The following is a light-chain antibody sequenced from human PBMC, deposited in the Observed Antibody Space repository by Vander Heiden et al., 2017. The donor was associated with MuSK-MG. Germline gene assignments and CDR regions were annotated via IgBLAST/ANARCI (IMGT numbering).Light chain of an antibody. J-gene: IGLJ2*01. Sequence: QSVLTQPPSASGAPGQRVTISCSGSSSNIGSNAVNWYQQFPGTAPKLLIYSNSNRSSGVPDRFSGSKSVTSASLAISGLQSEDEADYYCAAWDDSLNGLVFGGGTKLTAL. CDR3: AAWDDSLNGLV. CDR1: SSNIGSNA. V-gene: IGLV1-44*01. CDR2: SNS.